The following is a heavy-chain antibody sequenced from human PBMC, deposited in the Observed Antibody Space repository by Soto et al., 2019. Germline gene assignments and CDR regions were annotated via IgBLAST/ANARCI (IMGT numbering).Heavy chain of an antibody. CDR2: IVPVFGRP. V-gene: IGHV1-69*13. CDR1: GGSFCNFR. CDR3: AREGSSYNF. J-gene: IGHJ4*02. D-gene: IGHD5-12*01. Sequence: GASVKVSGKASGGSFCNFRIRRVRQCPGQGLEWRGGIVPVFGRPNYAQRFRGRLTITADESTSTGYMELISLRSDDTAVYNCAREGSSYNFWGQGTQVIVSS.